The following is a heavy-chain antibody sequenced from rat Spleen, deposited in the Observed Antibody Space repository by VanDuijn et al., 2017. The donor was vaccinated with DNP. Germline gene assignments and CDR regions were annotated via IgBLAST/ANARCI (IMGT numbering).Heavy chain of an antibody. CDR1: GFSLTSYD. V-gene: IGHV2-27*01. J-gene: IGHJ3*01. CDR2: IQNGGST. D-gene: IGHD1-5*01. Sequence: QVQLKESGPGLVQPSQTLSLTCTVSGFSLTSYDVHWIRQPPGKGLEWMGRIQNGGSTDYNSTLKSRLSINRDTSKSQVFLKMNSVQTDDTAMYFCARSRYNYVGWFAYWGQGTLVTVSS. CDR3: ARSRYNYVGWFAY.